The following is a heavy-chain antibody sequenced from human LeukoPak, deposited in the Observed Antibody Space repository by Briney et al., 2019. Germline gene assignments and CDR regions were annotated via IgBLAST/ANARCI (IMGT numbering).Heavy chain of an antibody. V-gene: IGHV3-30*04. CDR2: ISYDGSNK. CDR3: ARERDDYFTMDV. CDR1: GFTFSSYA. D-gene: IGHD5-12*01. J-gene: IGHJ6*04. Sequence: GGSLRLCCAASGFTFSSYAMHWVRQAPGKGLEGVAVISYDGSNKYYADSVKGRFTISRDNSKNTLYLQMNSLRADDTSVYYCARERDDYFTMDVWGKGTTVTISS.